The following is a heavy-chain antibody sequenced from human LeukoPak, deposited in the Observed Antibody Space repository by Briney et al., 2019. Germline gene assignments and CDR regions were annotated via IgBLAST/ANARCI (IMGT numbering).Heavy chain of an antibody. CDR1: GGSISSYY. CDR3: AGPYGGNSGGDY. J-gene: IGHJ4*02. CDR2: IYYSGST. V-gene: IGHV4-59*01. D-gene: IGHD4-23*01. Sequence: SETLSLTCTVSGGSISSYYWSWIRQPPGKGLEWIGYIYYSGSTNYNPSLKSRVTISADTSKNQFSLKLSSVTAADTAVYYCAGPYGGNSGGDYWGQGTLVTVSS.